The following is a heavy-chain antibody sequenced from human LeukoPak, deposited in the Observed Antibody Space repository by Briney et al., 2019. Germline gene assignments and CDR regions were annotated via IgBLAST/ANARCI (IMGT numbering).Heavy chain of an antibody. J-gene: IGHJ1*01. CDR2: ITRNCAST. V-gene: IGHV3-20*04. Sequence: PGGSLRLACAAARFTFDEYGMSWVRQAPGKGLEWVGGITRNCASTGYAESVKGRFTISTAKAKNSLYLQMNSMRAEDTTLYYCARVSSSWYPGYFQNWGQGTLVTVSP. D-gene: IGHD6-13*01. CDR1: RFTFDEYG. CDR3: ARVSSSWYPGYFQN.